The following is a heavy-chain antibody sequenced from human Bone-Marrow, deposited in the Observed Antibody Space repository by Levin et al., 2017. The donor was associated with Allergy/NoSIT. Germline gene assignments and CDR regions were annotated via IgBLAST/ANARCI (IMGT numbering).Heavy chain of an antibody. CDR2: ISSSGDAL. D-gene: IGHD2-8*02. Sequence: GGSLRLSCAASGFIFSDYYMTWIRRAPGKGLEWLSYISSSGDALYYADSVKGRFTISRDNAKKSLFLQMNSLRTEDTALYYCARASGPYGMDVWGQGTTVTVS. J-gene: IGHJ6*02. CDR3: ARASGPYGMDV. CDR1: GFIFSDYY. V-gene: IGHV3-11*01.